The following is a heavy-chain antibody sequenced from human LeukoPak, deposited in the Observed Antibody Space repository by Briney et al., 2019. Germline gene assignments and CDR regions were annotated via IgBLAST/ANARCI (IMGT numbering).Heavy chain of an antibody. V-gene: IGHV3-48*04. J-gene: IGHJ6*03. CDR2: ISSSSSTI. CDR1: GFTFSSYS. CDR3: ARDNYSNYGFGYYYYYMDV. D-gene: IGHD4-11*01. Sequence: GGSLRLSCAASGFTFSSYSMNWVRQAPGKGLEWVSYISSSSSTIYYADSVKGRFTISRDNAKNSLYLQMNSLRAEDTAVYYCARDNYSNYGFGYYYYYMDVWGKGTTVTVSS.